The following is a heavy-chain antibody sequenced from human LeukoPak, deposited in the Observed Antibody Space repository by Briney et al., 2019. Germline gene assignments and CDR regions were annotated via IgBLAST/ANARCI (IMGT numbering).Heavy chain of an antibody. CDR1: GGSISSYY. Sequence: SETLSLTCTVSGGSISSYYWSWIRQPPGKGLEWIGYIYYSGSTNYNPSLKSRVTISVDTSKSQFSLKLSSVTAADTAVYYCARESHYDILTLDIWGQGTMVTVSS. CDR2: IYYSGST. D-gene: IGHD3-9*01. J-gene: IGHJ3*02. V-gene: IGHV4-59*01. CDR3: ARESHYDILTLDI.